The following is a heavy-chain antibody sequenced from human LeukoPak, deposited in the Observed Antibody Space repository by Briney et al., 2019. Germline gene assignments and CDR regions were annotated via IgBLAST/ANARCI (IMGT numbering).Heavy chain of an antibody. V-gene: IGHV3-23*01. CDR2: ICGSCGST. Sequence: GGSLRLSCVASGFTLSSYWMLWVRHAPGGTLEWLSAICGSCGSTYYARSVKGRLTISRYKSNNTLSLQLTNLRAEDRAVYYCAKHSYDSSGNYYNFDYWGQGTLVTVSS. D-gene: IGHD3-22*01. CDR1: GFTLSSYW. CDR3: AKHSYDSSGNYYNFDY. J-gene: IGHJ4*02.